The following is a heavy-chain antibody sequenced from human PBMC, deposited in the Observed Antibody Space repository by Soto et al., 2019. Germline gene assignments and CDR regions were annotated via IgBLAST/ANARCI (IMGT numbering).Heavy chain of an antibody. CDR3: ARYVLRFLEWSGTHDAFDI. D-gene: IGHD3-3*01. V-gene: IGHV4-34*01. CDR1: GGSFSGYY. CDR2: INHSGST. J-gene: IGHJ3*02. Sequence: SETLSLTCAVYGGSFSGYYWSWIRQPPGKGLEWIGEINHSGSTNYNPSLKSRVTISVDTSKNQFSLKLSSVTAADTAVHYCARYVLRFLEWSGTHDAFDIWGQGTVVTVSS.